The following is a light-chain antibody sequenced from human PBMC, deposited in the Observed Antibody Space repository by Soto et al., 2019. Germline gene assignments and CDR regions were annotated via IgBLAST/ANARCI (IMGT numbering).Light chain of an antibody. V-gene: IGKV3-11*01. CDR1: QSVSSY. J-gene: IGKJ5*01. CDR3: QQRSNWPPT. CDR2: DAS. Sequence: EMVLSQSPATLYLSPGERATRSGKASQSVSSYLAWYQQKPGQAPRLLIYDASNRATGIPARFSGSGSGTDVTLTISSLGPEDFAVYYCQQRSNWPPTFGQGTRLEIK.